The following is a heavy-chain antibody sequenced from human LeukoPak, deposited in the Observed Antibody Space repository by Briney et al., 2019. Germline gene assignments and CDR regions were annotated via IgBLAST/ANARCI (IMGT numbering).Heavy chain of an antibody. CDR3: ARIFGELFHEYYFDY. J-gene: IGHJ4*02. CDR1: GFTVSSNY. Sequence: GGSLRLSCAASGFTVSSNYMSWVRQAPGKGLEWVSVIYSGGSTYYADSVKGRFTISRDNSKNTLYLQMNSLRAEDTAVYYCARIFGELFHEYYFDYWGQGTLVTVSS. V-gene: IGHV3-53*01. CDR2: IYSGGST. D-gene: IGHD3-10*01.